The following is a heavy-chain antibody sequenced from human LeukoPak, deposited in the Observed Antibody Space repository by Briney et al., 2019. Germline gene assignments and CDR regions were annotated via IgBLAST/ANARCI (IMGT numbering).Heavy chain of an antibody. J-gene: IGHJ3*02. CDR1: GFTFSSYW. V-gene: IGHV3-74*01. Sequence: GGSPRLSCAASGFTFSSYWMHWVRQAPGKGLVWVSRINSDGSSTSYADSVKGRFTISRDNAKNTLYLQMNSLRAEDTAVYYCAREGMTLGDAFDIWGQGTMVTVSS. CDR3: AREGMTLGDAFDI. CDR2: INSDGSST.